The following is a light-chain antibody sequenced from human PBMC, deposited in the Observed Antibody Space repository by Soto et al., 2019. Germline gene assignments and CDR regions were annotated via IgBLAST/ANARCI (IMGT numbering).Light chain of an antibody. CDR2: DVS. Sequence: QSALTQPPSVSGSPGQSVTISCSGTIDDVTAYYRVSWYQQTPGTAPKLMIYDVSNRPSGVPDRFSGSRSGNTASLTISGLQAEDEGDYYCSVYTRTSNRLFGRGTKVTV. J-gene: IGLJ1*01. CDR1: IDDVTAYYR. CDR3: SVYTRTSNRL. V-gene: IGLV2-18*01.